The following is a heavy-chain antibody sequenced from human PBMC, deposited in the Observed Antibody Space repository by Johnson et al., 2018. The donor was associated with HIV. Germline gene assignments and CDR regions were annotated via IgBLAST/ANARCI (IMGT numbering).Heavy chain of an antibody. J-gene: IGHJ3*02. CDR3: ARATGSWMDAFDI. V-gene: IGHV3-30*04. D-gene: IGHD2-2*03. Sequence: QVQLVESGGGVVQPGRSLRLSCAASGFTFSSYAMHWVRQAPGKGLEWVAVISYDGSNKYYADSVKGRFPISRDNSKNTLYLQMNSLRAEDTAVYYCARATGSWMDAFDIWGQGTMVTVSS. CDR2: ISYDGSNK. CDR1: GFTFSSYA.